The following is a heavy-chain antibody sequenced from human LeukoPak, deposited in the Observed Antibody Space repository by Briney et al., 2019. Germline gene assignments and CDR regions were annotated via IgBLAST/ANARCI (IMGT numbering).Heavy chain of an antibody. Sequence: GGSLRLSCAASGFTFSSYWMHWVRQAPGKGLVWVSRINSDGSSTSYADSVKGRFTISRDNAKNTLYLQMNSLRAEDTAVYYCARGTNWSPNWFDPWGQGTLVTVSS. J-gene: IGHJ5*02. CDR3: ARGTNWSPNWFDP. CDR2: INSDGSST. D-gene: IGHD1-1*01. CDR1: GFTFSSYW. V-gene: IGHV3-74*01.